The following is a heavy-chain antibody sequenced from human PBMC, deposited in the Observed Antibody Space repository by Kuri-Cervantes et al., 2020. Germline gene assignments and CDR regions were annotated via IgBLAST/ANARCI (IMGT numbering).Heavy chain of an antibody. CDR3: ARGRGEDFDY. CDR2: INAGNGNT. CDR1: GYTFTSYC. J-gene: IGHJ4*02. V-gene: IGHV1-3*01. D-gene: IGHD6-25*01. Sequence: ASVKVSCKASGYTFTSYCMHWVRQAPGQRLEWMGWINAGNGNTKYSQKFQGRVTITRDTSASTAYMELSSLRSEDTAVYYCARGRGEDFDYWGQGTLVTVSS.